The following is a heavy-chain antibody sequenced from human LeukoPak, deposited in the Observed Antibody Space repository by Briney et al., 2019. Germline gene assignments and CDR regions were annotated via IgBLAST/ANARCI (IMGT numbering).Heavy chain of an antibody. CDR1: GGTFSSYA. V-gene: IGHV1-69*13. Sequence: SVKVSCKASGGTFSSYAISWVRRAPGQGLEWMGGIIPIFGTANYAQKFQGRVTITADESTSTAYMELSSPRSEDTAVYYCAGSRQGDYDILTGYTNWGQGTLVTVSS. CDR2: IIPIFGTA. J-gene: IGHJ4*02. D-gene: IGHD3-9*01. CDR3: AGSRQGDYDILTGYTN.